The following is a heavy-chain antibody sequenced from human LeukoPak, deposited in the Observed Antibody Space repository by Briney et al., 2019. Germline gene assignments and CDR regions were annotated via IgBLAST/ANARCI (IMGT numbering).Heavy chain of an antibody. CDR1: GGTFSSYA. CDR3: AREVRYYYDSSGYYFDY. Sequence: SVKVSCTASGGTFSSYAISWVRQAPGQGLEWMGRIIPILGIANYAQKFQGRVTITADKSTSTAYMELSSLRSEDTAVYYCAREVRYYYDSSGYYFDYWGQGTLVTVSS. CDR2: IIPILGIA. J-gene: IGHJ4*02. V-gene: IGHV1-69*04. D-gene: IGHD3-22*01.